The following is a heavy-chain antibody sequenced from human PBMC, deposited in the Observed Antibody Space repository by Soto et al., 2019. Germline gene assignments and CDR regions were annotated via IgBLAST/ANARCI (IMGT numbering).Heavy chain of an antibody. V-gene: IGHV4-31*03. CDR3: ARVHSSGWSNWFDP. J-gene: IGHJ5*02. CDR2: IYYSGST. Sequence: SETLSLTCTVSGGSISSGGYYWSWIRQHPGKGLEWIGYIYYSGSTYYNPSLKSRVTISVDTSKNQFSLKLSSVTAADTAVYYCARVHSSGWSNWFDPWGQGTLVTVSS. D-gene: IGHD6-19*01. CDR1: GGSISSGGYY.